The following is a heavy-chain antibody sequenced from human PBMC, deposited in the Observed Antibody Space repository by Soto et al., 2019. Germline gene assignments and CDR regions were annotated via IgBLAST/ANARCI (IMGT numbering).Heavy chain of an antibody. CDR2: IIPIFGTA. Sequence: QVQLVQSGAEVKKPGSSVKVSCKASGGTFSSYAISWVRQAPGQGLEWMGGIIPIFGTANYAQKFQGRVTITADESTSTAYMELSSLRSEDTAVYYCARPKGYCSSTSCPRNYYYYGMDVWGQGTTVTVSS. J-gene: IGHJ6*02. CDR1: GGTFSSYA. CDR3: ARPKGYCSSTSCPRNYYYYGMDV. V-gene: IGHV1-69*01. D-gene: IGHD2-2*01.